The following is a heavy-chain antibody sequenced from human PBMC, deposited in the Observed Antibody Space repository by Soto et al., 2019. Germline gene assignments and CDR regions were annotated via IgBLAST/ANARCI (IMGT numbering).Heavy chain of an antibody. J-gene: IGHJ6*02. V-gene: IGHV3-30*18. Sequence: QVQLVESGGGDVQPGRSLRLSCAASGFTFSKYGMHWVRQVPGKGLEWVAAISYDGSSQHFADSVKGRFTISRDNSGHKLYLPMNSLTTEDTALYYCAKDRAWQSGRYYYGMDVWGQGTTVTVSS. CDR3: AKDRAWQSGRYYYGMDV. CDR2: ISYDGSSQ. CDR1: GFTFSKYG. D-gene: IGHD3-10*01.